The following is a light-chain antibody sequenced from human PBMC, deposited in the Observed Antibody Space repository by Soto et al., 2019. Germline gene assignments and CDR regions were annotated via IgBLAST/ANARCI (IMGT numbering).Light chain of an antibody. CDR1: QTLSRY. CDR3: HQTHTTPLT. CDR2: DAS. V-gene: IGKV1-39*01. Sequence: DIHMTESPSSLSASVGDRVTITCRASQTLSRYLSWYQQTPGKAPNLLIYDASTLQSGVPSRFSGSGSGTDFTLTISSLQPEDFATYYCHQTHTTPLTFCGGTKVDIK. J-gene: IGKJ4*01.